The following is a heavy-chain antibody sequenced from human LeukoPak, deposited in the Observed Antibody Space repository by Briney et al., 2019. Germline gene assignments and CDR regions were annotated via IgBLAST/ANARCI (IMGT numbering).Heavy chain of an antibody. CDR3: ARPGWIITSGIDY. J-gene: IGHJ4*02. CDR1: GYSIIRGYY. Sequence: SETLSLTCGVSGYSIIRGYYWARIRQPPEKGLEWIGTIYHTGSTYYTPSLGSRVTISVDTSKNEFSLNLNSVTAADTAVYYCARPGWIITSGIDYWGQGALVTVSS. D-gene: IGHD3-10*01. V-gene: IGHV4-38-2*01. CDR2: IYHTGST.